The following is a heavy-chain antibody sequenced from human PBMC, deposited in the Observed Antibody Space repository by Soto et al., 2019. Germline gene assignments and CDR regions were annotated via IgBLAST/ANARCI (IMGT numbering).Heavy chain of an antibody. D-gene: IGHD2-2*01. J-gene: IGHJ6*02. CDR1: GYTFTSYY. V-gene: IGHV1-46*01. CDR3: ARDPNIVVVPAARHYYYGMDV. Sequence: ASVKVSCKASGYTFTSYYMHWVRQAPGQGLEWMGIINPSGGSTSYAQKFQGRVTMTRDTSTSTVYMELSSLRSEDTAVYYCARDPNIVVVPAARHYYYGMDVWGQGTTVTV. CDR2: INPSGGST.